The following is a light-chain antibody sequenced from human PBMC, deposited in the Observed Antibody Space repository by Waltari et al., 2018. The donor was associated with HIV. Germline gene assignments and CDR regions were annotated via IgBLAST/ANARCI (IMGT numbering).Light chain of an antibody. CDR2: QAS. CDR1: QSIGNY. CDR3: QQYDNLPLT. J-gene: IGKJ4*01. Sequence: DIHMTQSPSALAASLGDRVTITCRASQSIGNYLAWYQQHPGKAPKLLIYQASSLNDGVPSRFSGSGSGTEFTLTITGLQPEDIATYYCQQYDNLPLTFGGGTKVEIK. V-gene: IGKV1-5*03.